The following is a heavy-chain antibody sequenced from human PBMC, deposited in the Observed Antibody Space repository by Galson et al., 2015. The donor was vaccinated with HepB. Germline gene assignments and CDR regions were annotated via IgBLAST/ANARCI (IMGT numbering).Heavy chain of an antibody. J-gene: IGHJ6*03. D-gene: IGHD1-26*01. Sequence: SETLSLTCAVYGGSFSGYYWTWIRQPPGKGLEWIGEINHGGSTNYNPSLKSRVTISVDTSKNQFSLRLTSVTAADTAVYYCSRAVSLRSNYHLLRPYYYSYYLDVWGKGTTVTVSS. CDR1: GGSFSGYY. V-gene: IGHV4-34*01. CDR3: SRAVSLRSNYHLLRPYYYSYYLDV. CDR2: INHGGST.